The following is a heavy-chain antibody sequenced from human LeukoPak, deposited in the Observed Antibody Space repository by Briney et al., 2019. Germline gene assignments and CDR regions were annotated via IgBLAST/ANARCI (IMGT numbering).Heavy chain of an antibody. J-gene: IGHJ5*02. CDR2: VYHSGSA. Sequence: SEPLSLTCAVYDGSFSGYYWSWIRRPPGKGLEWIGEVYHSGSANYNPFLKSRVNISADTSKSQFSLKKTSVTAADTAVYYCARQDYYDDSAHYYAWFDPWGQGTLVTVSS. CDR1: DGSFSGYY. CDR3: ARQDYYDDSAHYYAWFDP. D-gene: IGHD3-22*01. V-gene: IGHV4-34*01.